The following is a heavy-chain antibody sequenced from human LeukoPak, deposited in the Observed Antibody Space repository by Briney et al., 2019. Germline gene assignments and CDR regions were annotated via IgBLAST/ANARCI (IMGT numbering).Heavy chain of an antibody. CDR2: IYYSGST. D-gene: IGHD5-12*01. CDR1: GGSISSGTNY. J-gene: IGHJ4*02. Sequence: SETLSLTCTVSGGSISSGTNYWSWTRQPAGKGLEWIGYIYYSGSTYYNPSLKSRVTISVDTSKNQFSLQLNSVTPEDTAVYYCARDRSGLDYWGQGTLVTVSS. V-gene: IGHV4-30-4*08. CDR3: ARDRSGLDY.